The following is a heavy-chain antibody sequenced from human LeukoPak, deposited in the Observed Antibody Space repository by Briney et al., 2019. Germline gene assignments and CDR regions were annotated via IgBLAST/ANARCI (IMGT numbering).Heavy chain of an antibody. Sequence: PGGSLRLSCAASGFTFSSYSMNWVRQAPGKGLEWVSSISSSSSYIYYADSVKGRFTISRDSAKNSLYLQMNSLRAEDTAVYYCARAISSSWSGRDYGMDVWGQGTTVTVSS. CDR3: ARAISSSWSGRDYGMDV. J-gene: IGHJ6*02. D-gene: IGHD6-13*01. V-gene: IGHV3-21*01. CDR2: ISSSSSYI. CDR1: GFTFSSYS.